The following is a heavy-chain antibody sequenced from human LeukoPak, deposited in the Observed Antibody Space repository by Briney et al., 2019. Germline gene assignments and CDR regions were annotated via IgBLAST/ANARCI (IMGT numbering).Heavy chain of an antibody. D-gene: IGHD3-22*01. CDR3: ARDYSRGYGAFDI. Sequence: PSETLSLTRTVSGGSISSGNYYWSWIRQHPGKGLEWIGYIYYPASTTYDPSLKSRVTISVDTSQNQFSLKLRSVTAADTAVYYCARDYSRGYGAFDIWGQGTLVTVSS. CDR1: GGSISSGNYY. CDR2: IYYPAST. J-gene: IGHJ3*02. V-gene: IGHV4-31*03.